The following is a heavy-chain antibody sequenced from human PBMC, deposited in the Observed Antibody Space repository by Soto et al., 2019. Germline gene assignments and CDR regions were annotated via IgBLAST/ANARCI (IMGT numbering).Heavy chain of an antibody. CDR1: GYGFTSFW. D-gene: IGHD2-2*03. CDR2: IYPGDSEA. CDR3: ARHGYSSSWYPDH. V-gene: IGHV5-51*01. J-gene: IGHJ4*02. Sequence: ELLMVSGNASGYGFTSFWIVRVRHMPGKGLEWMGIIYPGDSEARYGPSLQGQVTISADESINTDYLQWNNLKASDSAIYFCARHGYSSSWYPDHWGRGTLVT.